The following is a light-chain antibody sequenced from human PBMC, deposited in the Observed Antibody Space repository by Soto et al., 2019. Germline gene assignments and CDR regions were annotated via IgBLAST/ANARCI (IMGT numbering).Light chain of an antibody. J-gene: IGKJ3*01. Sequence: DIQMTQSPSTLSASVGDRVTITCRASQSIKNWLAWYQQKPGKAPKLLIYKASTLESGVPSRFSGSGSGTEFTLTISCLQPDDVATYHCQQYNSYSQFTFGPGTKVDIK. CDR3: QQYNSYSQFT. CDR1: QSIKNW. V-gene: IGKV1-5*03. CDR2: KAS.